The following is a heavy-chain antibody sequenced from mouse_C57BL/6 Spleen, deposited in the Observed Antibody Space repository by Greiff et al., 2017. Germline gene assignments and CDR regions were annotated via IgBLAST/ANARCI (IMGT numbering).Heavy chain of an antibody. CDR2: IDPSDSYT. V-gene: IGHV1-69*01. J-gene: IGHJ2*01. D-gene: IGHD4-1*01. Sequence: QVQLQQPGAELVMPGASVKLSCKASGYTFTSYWMHWVKQRPGQGLEWIGEIDPSDSYTNYNQKFKGKSTLTVDKSSSTAYMQLSSLTSEDSAVDYYARMGLLTGLDDWGQGTTLTVSS. CDR3: ARMGLLTGLDD. CDR1: GYTFTSYW.